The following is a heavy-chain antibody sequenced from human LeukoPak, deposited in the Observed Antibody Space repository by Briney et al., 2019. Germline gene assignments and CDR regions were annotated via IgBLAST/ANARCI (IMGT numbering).Heavy chain of an antibody. J-gene: IGHJ5*02. Sequence: SETLSLTCTVSGGSISSYYWSWIRQPPGKGLEWIGYIYYSGSTNYNPSLKSRVTISVDTSKNQFSLKLSSVTAADTAVYYCARDGRSSSSGWYAARGWFDPWGQGTLVTVSS. CDR2: IYYSGST. V-gene: IGHV4-59*01. CDR3: ARDGRSSSSGWYAARGWFDP. D-gene: IGHD6-19*01. CDR1: GGSISSYY.